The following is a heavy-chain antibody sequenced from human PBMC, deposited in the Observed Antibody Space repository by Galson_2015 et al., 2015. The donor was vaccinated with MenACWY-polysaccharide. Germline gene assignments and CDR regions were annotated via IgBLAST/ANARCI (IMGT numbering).Heavy chain of an antibody. CDR1: GFTFSSYG. J-gene: IGHJ3*02. Sequence: SLRLSCAASGFTFSSYGMHWVRQAPGKGLEWVAVIWYDGSNKYYADSVEGRFTISRDNSKNTLYLQMNSLRAEDTAVYYCARAEFKGDAFDIWGQGTMVTVSS. V-gene: IGHV3-33*01. CDR2: IWYDGSNK. CDR3: ARAEFKGDAFDI.